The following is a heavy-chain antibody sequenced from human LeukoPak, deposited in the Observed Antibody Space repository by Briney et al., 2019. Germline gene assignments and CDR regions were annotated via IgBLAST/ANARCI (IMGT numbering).Heavy chain of an antibody. V-gene: IGHV4-34*01. J-gene: IGHJ4*02. Sequence: SETLSLTCAVYGGSFSGYYWSWIRQPPGKGLELIGEINHSGSTNYNPSLKSRVTISVDTSKNQFSLKLSSVTAADTAVYYCARGGLRYFDWLTRYPFDYWGQGTLVTVSS. CDR2: INHSGST. D-gene: IGHD3-9*01. CDR3: ARGGLRYFDWLTRYPFDY. CDR1: GGSFSGYY.